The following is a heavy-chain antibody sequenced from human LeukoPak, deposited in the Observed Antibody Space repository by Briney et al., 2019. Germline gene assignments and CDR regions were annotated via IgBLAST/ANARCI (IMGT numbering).Heavy chain of an antibody. D-gene: IGHD6-13*01. CDR3: AKDSRGVAAPDR. Sequence: GGSLRLSCAASGFTFSSYAMSWVRQAPGKGLEWFSVISGSGDSTYYADSVKGRFTISRDNSKNTMYVQMNSLRAEDTAVYYCAKDSRGVAAPDRWGQGTLVTVSS. CDR2: ISGSGDST. J-gene: IGHJ5*02. V-gene: IGHV3-23*01. CDR1: GFTFSSYA.